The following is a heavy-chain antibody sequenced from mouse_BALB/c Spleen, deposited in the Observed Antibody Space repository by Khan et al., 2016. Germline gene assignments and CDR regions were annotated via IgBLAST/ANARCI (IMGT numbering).Heavy chain of an antibody. D-gene: IGHD6-2*01. CDR2: IDPANGNT. CDR3: CLCGNYFDH. J-gene: IGHJ2*01. CDR1: GFNIKDTY. Sequence: VQLKQSGADLVKPGAAVKLSCTASGFNIKDTYMHWVKQRPEKGLEWIGRIDPANGNTEYDPKFQGKATITADTSPKTAYLQLNSLTSEDTAVYYCCLCGNYFDHCGPSTTLTVSS. V-gene: IGHV14-3*02.